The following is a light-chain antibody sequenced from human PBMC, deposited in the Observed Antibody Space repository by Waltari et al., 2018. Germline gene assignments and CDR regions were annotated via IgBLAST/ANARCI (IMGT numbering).Light chain of an antibody. CDR2: GGS. CDR3: QRYNSYSNT. J-gene: IGKJ2*01. CDR1: QNINTY. Sequence: DIQMTQSPSTLSASVGDRVTITCRASQNINTYLAWYHHKPGKAPKLLIYGGSTLESGVPLRFSGSGSGTEFTLTISSLQPDDFATYYCQRYNSYSNTFGQGTKLEIK. V-gene: IGKV1-5*01.